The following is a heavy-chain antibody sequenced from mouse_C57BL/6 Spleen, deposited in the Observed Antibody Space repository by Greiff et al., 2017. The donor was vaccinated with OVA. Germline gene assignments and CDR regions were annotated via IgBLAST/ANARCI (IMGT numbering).Heavy chain of an antibody. CDR1: GYTFTDYY. J-gene: IGHJ4*01. Sequence: VQLQQSGAELVRPGASVKLSCKASGYTFTDYYINWVKQRPGQGLEWIARIYPGSGNTYYNEKFKGKATLTAEKSSSTAYMQLSSLTSEDSAVYVCARGGPALYYYAMDYWGKGTSVTVSS. CDR2: IYPGSGNT. V-gene: IGHV1-76*01. CDR3: ARGGPALYYYAMDY. D-gene: IGHD3-3*01.